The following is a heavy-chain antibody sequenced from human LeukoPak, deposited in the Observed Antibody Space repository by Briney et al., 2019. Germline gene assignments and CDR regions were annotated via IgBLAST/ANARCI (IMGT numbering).Heavy chain of an antibody. J-gene: IGHJ4*02. V-gene: IGHV3-7*01. CDR1: GLTVSNHW. Sequence: PGGSLRLSCVASGLTVSNHWMSWVRQAPGKGLEWMANINQDGSEKYYVDSVKGRFTISRDNAKNSLYLQMNSLRAEDTAIYYCARDGPMAGIYFDYWGQGALVTVSS. CDR3: ARDGPMAGIYFDY. D-gene: IGHD3-10*01. CDR2: INQDGSEK.